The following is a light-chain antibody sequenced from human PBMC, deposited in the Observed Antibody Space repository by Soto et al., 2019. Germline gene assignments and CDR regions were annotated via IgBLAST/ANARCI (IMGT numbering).Light chain of an antibody. Sequence: QSVLTQPRPVSGSPGQSVTISCTGTSSDVGGYQYVSWYQQHPGKAPKLMIYDVTKRPSGVPDRFSGSKSGNTASLTISGLQADDEADYYCCSYAGTYTYVFGTGTKVTVL. CDR2: DVT. CDR3: CSYAGTYTYV. V-gene: IGLV2-11*01. J-gene: IGLJ1*01. CDR1: SSDVGGYQY.